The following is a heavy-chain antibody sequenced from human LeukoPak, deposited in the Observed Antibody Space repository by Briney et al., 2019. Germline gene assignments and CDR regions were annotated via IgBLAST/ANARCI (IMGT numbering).Heavy chain of an antibody. Sequence: ASVTVSCKVSGYTFTSYGISWVRQAPGQGLEWMGWISAYNGNTNYAQKLQGRVTMTTDTSTSTAYMELRSLRSDDTAVYYCARDVYCSSTSCYKYYYYYGMDVWGQGTTVTVSS. V-gene: IGHV1-18*01. CDR1: GYTFTSYG. CDR3: ARDVYCSSTSCYKYYYYYGMDV. J-gene: IGHJ6*02. CDR2: ISAYNGNT. D-gene: IGHD2-2*02.